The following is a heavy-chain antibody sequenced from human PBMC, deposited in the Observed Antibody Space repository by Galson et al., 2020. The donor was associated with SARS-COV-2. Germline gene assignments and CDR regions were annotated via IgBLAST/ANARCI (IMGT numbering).Heavy chain of an antibody. D-gene: IGHD2-2*01. CDR1: GFTFSSYG. CDR3: AKNQLRNWFDP. CDR2: ISYDGSNK. Sequence: GESLKISCAASGFTFSSYGMHWVRQAPGKGLEWVAVISYDGSNKYYADSVKGRFTISRDNSKNTLYLQMNSLRAEDTAVYYCAKNQLRNWFDPWGQGTLVTVSS. V-gene: IGHV3-30*18. J-gene: IGHJ5*02.